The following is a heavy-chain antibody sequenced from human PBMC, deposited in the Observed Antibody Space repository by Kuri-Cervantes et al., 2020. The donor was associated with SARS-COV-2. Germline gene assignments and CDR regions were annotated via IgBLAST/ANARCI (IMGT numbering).Heavy chain of an antibody. V-gene: IGHV3-21*01. CDR3: ARDRYSSSCFDY. J-gene: IGHJ4*02. CDR1: GFTFSAFT. D-gene: IGHD6-13*01. Sequence: GESLKISCAASGFTFSAFTISWVRQAPGKGLEWVSSISSTSVFKYYADSVKGRLTISRDNARDSVSLQMDSLRAEDTAVYYCARDRYSSSCFDYWGQGTLVTVSS. CDR2: ISSTSVFK.